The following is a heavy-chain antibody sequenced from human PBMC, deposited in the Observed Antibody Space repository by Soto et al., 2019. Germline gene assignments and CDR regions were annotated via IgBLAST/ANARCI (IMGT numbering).Heavy chain of an antibody. CDR1: GGSISSYY. V-gene: IGHV4-59*01. J-gene: IGHJ6*03. Sequence: SETLSLTCTVSGGSISSYYWSWIRQPPGEGLEWIGYIYYSGSTNYNPSLKSRVTISVDTSKNQFSLKLSSVTAADTAVYYCARLFDYGSGSYSYYYYMDVWGKGTTVTVSS. CDR2: IYYSGST. CDR3: ARLFDYGSGSYSYYYYMDV. D-gene: IGHD3-10*01.